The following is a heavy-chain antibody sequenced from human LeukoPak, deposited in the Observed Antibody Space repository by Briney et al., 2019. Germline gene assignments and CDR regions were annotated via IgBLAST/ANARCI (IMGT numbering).Heavy chain of an antibody. CDR3: ARELYCSSTSCSDV. CDR2: IYYSGST. CDR1: GGSISSYY. Sequence: PSETLSLTCTVSGGSISSYYWSWIRQPPGKGLEWIGYIYYSGSTNYNPSLKSRFTISVDTSKNQFSLKLSSVTAADTAVYYCARELYCSSTSCSDVWGKGTTVTVSS. D-gene: IGHD2-2*01. V-gene: IGHV4-59*01. J-gene: IGHJ6*04.